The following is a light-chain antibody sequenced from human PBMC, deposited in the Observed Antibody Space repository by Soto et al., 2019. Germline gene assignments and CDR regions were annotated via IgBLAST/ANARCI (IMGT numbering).Light chain of an antibody. Sequence: EIQMTQSTYTLSASVGDRVTLTCRASQSISSWLARYQQKPGKAPKLLIYKASTLESGVPSRFSGSVSVTEFTLTITSLQTDDFAPYNCQHYNSVSLLTFGGGTKVDIK. CDR2: KAS. J-gene: IGKJ4*01. V-gene: IGKV1-5*03. CDR3: QHYNSVSLLT. CDR1: QSISSW.